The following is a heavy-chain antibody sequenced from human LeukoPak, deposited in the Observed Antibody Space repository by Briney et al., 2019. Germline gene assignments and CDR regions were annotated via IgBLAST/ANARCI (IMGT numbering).Heavy chain of an antibody. CDR2: IYYSGST. CDR1: GGSISSCY. CDR3: ARGGSYRDGWFDP. Sequence: SETLSLTCTVSGGSISSCYWSWIRQPPGKGLEWIGYIYYSGSTNYNPSLKSRVTISVDTSKNQFSLKLSSVTAADTAVYYCARGGSYRDGWFDPWGQGTLVTVSS. D-gene: IGHD1-26*01. V-gene: IGHV4-59*01. J-gene: IGHJ5*02.